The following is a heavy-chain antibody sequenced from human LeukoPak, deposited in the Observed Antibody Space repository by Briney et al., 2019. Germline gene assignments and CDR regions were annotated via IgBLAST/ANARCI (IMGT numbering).Heavy chain of an antibody. D-gene: IGHD5-12*01. Sequence: SESPCLSCADSGDSICSGGSPWGWIRQPPGNGLGWNGYIYHGGITSYNPSLKSGSPSSVDRPKTQFTLKLSSVAAADTAVYYCARERNVDIVATGAFDIWGQGTMVTVSS. CDR1: GDSICSGGSP. J-gene: IGHJ3*02. CDR3: ARERNVDIVATGAFDI. CDR2: IYHGGIT. V-gene: IGHV4-30-2*01.